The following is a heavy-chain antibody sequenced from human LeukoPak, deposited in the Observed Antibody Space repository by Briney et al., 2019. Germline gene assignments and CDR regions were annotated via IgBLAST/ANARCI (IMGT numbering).Heavy chain of an antibody. Sequence: PSETLSLTCAVYGGSFGGFYWSWIRQPPGKGLGWVGEINHSGSTNYNPSLKSRVMISIDTSKNQCSLKLSSVTAADTAVYYCARRGRGLRYYFDSSGYYLFDFWGQGALVTVSS. J-gene: IGHJ4*02. CDR2: INHSGST. D-gene: IGHD3-22*01. CDR1: GGSFGGFY. V-gene: IGHV4-34*01. CDR3: ARRGRGLRYYFDSSGYYLFDF.